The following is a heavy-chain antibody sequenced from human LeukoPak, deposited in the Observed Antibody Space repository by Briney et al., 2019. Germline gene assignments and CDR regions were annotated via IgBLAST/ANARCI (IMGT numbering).Heavy chain of an antibody. CDR1: GGSFSGYY. CDR2: INHSGST. CDR3: ARERPILVPAARQTYYFDY. J-gene: IGHJ4*02. V-gene: IGHV4-34*01. Sequence: PLETLSLTCAVYGGSFSGYYWSWIRQPPGKGLEWIGEINHSGSTNYNPSLKSRVTISVDTSKNQFSLKLSSVTAADTAVYYCARERPILVPAARQTYYFDYWGQGTLVTVFS. D-gene: IGHD2-2*01.